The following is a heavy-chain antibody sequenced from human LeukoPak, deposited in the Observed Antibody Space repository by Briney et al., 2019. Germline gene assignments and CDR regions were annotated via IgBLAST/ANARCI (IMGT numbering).Heavy chain of an antibody. J-gene: IGHJ4*02. Sequence: GGSLRLSCAASGFTFSSYSMNWVRQAPGKGLEWVSSISSSSSYIYYADSVKGRFTISRDNAKNSLYPQMNSLRAEDTAVYYCARDQVVGASSPYYFDYWGQGTLVTVSS. CDR2: ISSSSSYI. CDR3: ARDQVVGASSPYYFDY. V-gene: IGHV3-21*01. D-gene: IGHD1-26*01. CDR1: GFTFSSYS.